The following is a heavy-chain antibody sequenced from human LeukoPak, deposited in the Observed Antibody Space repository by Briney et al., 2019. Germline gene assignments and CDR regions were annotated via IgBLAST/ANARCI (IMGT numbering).Heavy chain of an antibody. CDR3: ARGGLLIVVVPAATSYFDY. D-gene: IGHD2-2*01. Sequence: PSETLSLTCAVYGGSFSGYYWRWIRQPPGKGLEWIGEINHSGSTNYNPSLKSRVTISVDTSKNQFSLKLSSVTAADTAVYYCARGGLLIVVVPAATSYFDYWGQGTLVTVSS. CDR1: GGSFSGYY. V-gene: IGHV4-34*01. CDR2: INHSGST. J-gene: IGHJ4*02.